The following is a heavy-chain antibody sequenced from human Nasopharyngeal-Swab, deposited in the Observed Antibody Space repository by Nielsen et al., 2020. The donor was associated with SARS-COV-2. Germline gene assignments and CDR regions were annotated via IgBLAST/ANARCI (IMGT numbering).Heavy chain of an antibody. CDR2: ISGSGGSP. CDR3: AKDGGAYFDS. CDR1: GFTFRTHA. V-gene: IGHV3-23*01. D-gene: IGHD3-16*01. Sequence: GESLKISCAASGFTFRTHAMTWVRQAPGKGLDWVSLISGSGGSPYYADSVKGRFTISRDDSKNTLYLQMSSLRAEDTAVYYCAKDGGAYFDSWGQGTLVTVSS. J-gene: IGHJ4*02.